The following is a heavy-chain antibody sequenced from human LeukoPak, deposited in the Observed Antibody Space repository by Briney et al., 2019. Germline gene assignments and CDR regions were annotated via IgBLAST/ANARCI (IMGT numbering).Heavy chain of an antibody. D-gene: IGHD6-13*01. J-gene: IGHJ6*02. CDR1: AFTFSNYW. V-gene: IGHV3-7*01. CDR2: IKQDGSEK. CDR3: ARVFIVRIAAAGNRVDV. Sequence: QAGGSLRLSCAASAFTFSNYWMSWVRQAPGKGLEWVATIKQDGSEKYYVDSVKGRFTISRDNAKNSLYLQMNSLRAEDTAVYYCARVFIVRIAAAGNRVDVWGQGTTVTVSS.